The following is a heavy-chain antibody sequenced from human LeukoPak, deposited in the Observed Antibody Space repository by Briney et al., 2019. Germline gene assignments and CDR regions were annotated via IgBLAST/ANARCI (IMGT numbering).Heavy chain of an antibody. Sequence: ASVKVSCKVSGYTLTELSMHWVRQAPGKGLEWMGGFEHEDGETIYAQKCQGRVTMTEETSTGTAYMELSSLRSDDTAVYYCARVYPQIYYYYGMDVWGQGTTVTVSS. V-gene: IGHV1-24*01. CDR3: ARVYPQIYYYYGMDV. J-gene: IGHJ6*02. CDR1: GYTLTELS. CDR2: FEHEDGET. D-gene: IGHD2-2*01.